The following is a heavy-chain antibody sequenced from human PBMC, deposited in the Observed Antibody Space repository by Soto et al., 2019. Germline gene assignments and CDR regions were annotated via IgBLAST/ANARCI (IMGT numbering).Heavy chain of an antibody. D-gene: IGHD3-10*01. CDR2: INPNSGGT. J-gene: IGHJ4*02. V-gene: IGHV1-2*02. CDR1: GYTFTGYY. CDR3: ARVVRGVIIAPQHFDY. Sequence: ASVKVSCKASGYTFTGYYMHWVRQAPGQGLEWMGWINPNSGGTNYAQKFQGRVTMTRDTSISTAYMELSRLRSDDTAVYYCARVVRGVIIAPQHFDYWGQGTLVTVSS.